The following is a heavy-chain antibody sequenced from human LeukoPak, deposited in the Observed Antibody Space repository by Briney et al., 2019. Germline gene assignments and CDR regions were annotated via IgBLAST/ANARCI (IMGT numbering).Heavy chain of an antibody. Sequence: ASVKVSCKASGYTFTGYYMHWVRQAPGQGLEWMGWINPNSGGTNYAQKFQGRVTMTRDTSISTAYMELSRLRSDDTAVYYCARIDCSSTSCYYPDAAFDIWGQGTMVTVSS. D-gene: IGHD2-2*01. CDR1: GYTFTGYY. CDR2: INPNSGGT. V-gene: IGHV1-2*02. J-gene: IGHJ3*02. CDR3: ARIDCSSTSCYYPDAAFDI.